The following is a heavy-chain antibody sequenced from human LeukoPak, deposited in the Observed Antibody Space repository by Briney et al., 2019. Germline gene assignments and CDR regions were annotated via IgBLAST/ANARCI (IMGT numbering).Heavy chain of an antibody. CDR1: GGSFSGYY. V-gene: IGHV4-34*01. Sequence: SETLSLTCAVYGGSFSGYYWNWIRQPPGKGLEWIGEINHYGSTKYSPSLKSRVTISGDTSKNQFSLRLNSVTAVDTAVYYCARAYRAYQTFHSYHFFDFWGRGTLVTVSS. D-gene: IGHD5-18*01. J-gene: IGHJ4*02. CDR3: ARAYRAYQTFHSYHFFDF. CDR2: INHYGST.